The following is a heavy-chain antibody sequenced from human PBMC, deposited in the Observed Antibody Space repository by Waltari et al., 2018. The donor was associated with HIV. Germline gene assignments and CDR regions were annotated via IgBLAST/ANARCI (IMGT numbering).Heavy chain of an antibody. CDR1: GFTFSSYA. Sequence: EVQLVESGGGLVQPGGSLRLSCAASGFTFSSYAMRWVRQAPGRGLEWVSGISGSGGGTNYADSVKGRFTISRDNSKNTLYLQMNSLRVEDTAVYYCAKDLVGEHNYWGQGTLVTVSS. CDR2: ISGSGGGT. CDR3: AKDLVGEHNY. J-gene: IGHJ4*02. V-gene: IGHV3-23*04. D-gene: IGHD3-16*01.